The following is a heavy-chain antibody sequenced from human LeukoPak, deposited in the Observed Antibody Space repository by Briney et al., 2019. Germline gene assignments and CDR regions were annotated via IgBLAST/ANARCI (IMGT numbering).Heavy chain of an antibody. J-gene: IGHJ6*03. Sequence: PGGSLRLSCAASGFTFSSYTMNWVRQPPGKGLEWVSNIGTSSTTIYYADSVKGRFTISRDNAKNSLYLQMNSLRADDTAVYYCARFAAGGSYYYYRDVWGKGTTVTVAS. CDR2: IGTSSTTI. CDR1: GFTFSSYT. D-gene: IGHD6-25*01. V-gene: IGHV3-48*01. CDR3: ARFAAGGSYYYYRDV.